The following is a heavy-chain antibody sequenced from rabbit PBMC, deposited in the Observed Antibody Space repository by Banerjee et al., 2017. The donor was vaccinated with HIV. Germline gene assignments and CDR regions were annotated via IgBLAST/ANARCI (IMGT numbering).Heavy chain of an antibody. CDR2: IYTGSGGT. Sequence: QSLEESGGDLVKPGAFLTLTCTASGFSLSIYEMCWVRQAPGEGLEWIGCIYTGSGGTYYATWVNGRFTISKTSSTVDLRMTSLTAADTATYFCARSLGGSGFYAFDLWGQGTLVT. D-gene: IGHD1-1*01. J-gene: IGHJ6*01. V-gene: IGHV1S40*01. CDR1: GFSLSIYE. CDR3: ARSLGGSGFYAFDL.